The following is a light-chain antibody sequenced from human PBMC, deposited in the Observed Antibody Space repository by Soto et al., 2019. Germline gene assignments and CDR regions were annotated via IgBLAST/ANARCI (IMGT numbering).Light chain of an antibody. Sequence: ETVMTQSPATLSVSPGERATLSCRASQTVRNNYLAWYQQKPGQAPRLLIYGASSRATGIPDMFSGCGSGTDFTLTISTLEPEDFAVYYCQQYGSSPRTFGLGTKVDIK. CDR1: QTVRNNY. V-gene: IGKV3-20*01. J-gene: IGKJ1*01. CDR3: QQYGSSPRT. CDR2: GAS.